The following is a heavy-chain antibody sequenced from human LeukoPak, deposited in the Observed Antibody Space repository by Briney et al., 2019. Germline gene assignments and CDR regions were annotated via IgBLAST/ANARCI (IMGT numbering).Heavy chain of an antibody. CDR1: GFIFSSYG. D-gene: IGHD2-15*01. Sequence: GRSLRLSCAASGFIFSSYGMHWVRQAPGKGLEWVAVIWYDGSNKYYADSVKGRFPISRDNSKNTLYLQMDSLRAEDTAVYYCAKDGGTGGSNDAFDIWGQGTMVTVSS. J-gene: IGHJ3*02. CDR3: AKDGGTGGSNDAFDI. CDR2: IWYDGSNK. V-gene: IGHV3-33*06.